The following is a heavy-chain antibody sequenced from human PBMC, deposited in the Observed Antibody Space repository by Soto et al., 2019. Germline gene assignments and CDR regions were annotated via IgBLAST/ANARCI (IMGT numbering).Heavy chain of an antibody. Sequence: PSETLSLTCTVSGGSISSGGYYWSWIRQHPGKGLEWIGYIYYSGSTYYNPSLKSRVTISVDTSKNQFSLKLSSVTAADTAVYYCARVRIPHCSGGSCYSGSDYYFDYWGQGTLVTVSS. J-gene: IGHJ4*02. CDR2: IYYSGST. V-gene: IGHV4-31*03. CDR3: ARVRIPHCSGGSCYSGSDYYFDY. CDR1: GGSISSGGYY. D-gene: IGHD2-15*01.